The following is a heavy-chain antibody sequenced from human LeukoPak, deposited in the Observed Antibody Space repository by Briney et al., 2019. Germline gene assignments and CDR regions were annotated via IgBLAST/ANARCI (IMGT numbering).Heavy chain of an antibody. Sequence: PSETLSLTCTVSGDSISSSYWNWIRQPPGKGLEWIGFIYYSGSTNYNPSLKSRVTISVDTPKNQFSLKLSSVTAADTAVYYCARQWGAYGGSVGGIDYWGQGTLVTVSS. CDR2: IYYSGST. CDR3: ARQWGAYGGSVGGIDY. CDR1: GDSISSSY. D-gene: IGHD5-12*01. J-gene: IGHJ4*02. V-gene: IGHV4-59*08.